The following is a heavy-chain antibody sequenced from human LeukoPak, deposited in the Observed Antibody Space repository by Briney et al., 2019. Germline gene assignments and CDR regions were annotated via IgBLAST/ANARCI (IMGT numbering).Heavy chain of an antibody. CDR1: GFTFISYS. V-gene: IGHV3-48*01. CDR3: ARGGAARPDY. Sequence: GGSLRLSCVGSGFTFISYSMNWVRQAPGKGLEWISYISSTGHTKYYADSVRGRFTISRDNAKNSLFLQMNSLRGEDTAVYYCARGGAARPDYWGQGTLVTVSS. J-gene: IGHJ4*02. CDR2: ISSTGHTK. D-gene: IGHD6-6*01.